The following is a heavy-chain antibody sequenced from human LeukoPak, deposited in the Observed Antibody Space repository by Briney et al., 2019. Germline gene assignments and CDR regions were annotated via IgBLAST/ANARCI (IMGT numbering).Heavy chain of an antibody. V-gene: IGHV1-3*01. CDR3: ARSVGYDILTGYYKDYYYGMDV. J-gene: IGHJ6*02. CDR2: INAGNGNT. Sequence: ASVKVSCKASGYTFTSYAMHWVRQAPGQRLEWMGWINAGNGNTKYSQKFQGRVTITRDTSASTAYMELSSLRSEDTAVYYCARSVGYDILTGYYKDYYYGMDVWGQGTTVTVSS. D-gene: IGHD3-9*01. CDR1: GYTFTSYA.